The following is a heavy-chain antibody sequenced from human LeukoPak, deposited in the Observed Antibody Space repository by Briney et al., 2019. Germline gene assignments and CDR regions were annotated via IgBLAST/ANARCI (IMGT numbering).Heavy chain of an antibody. D-gene: IGHD3-22*01. J-gene: IGHJ3*02. CDR3: AKAGDNSGNYGAFDI. CDR1: GFTFSTYG. V-gene: IGHV3-23*01. Sequence: GGSLRLSCAASGFTFSTYGMSWVRQAPGKGLQWVSAISGSGGSTYYADSVKGRFTISRDNSKNTLYLQMNSLRAEDTAVYYCAKAGDNSGNYGAFDIWGQGTMVTVSS. CDR2: ISGSGGST.